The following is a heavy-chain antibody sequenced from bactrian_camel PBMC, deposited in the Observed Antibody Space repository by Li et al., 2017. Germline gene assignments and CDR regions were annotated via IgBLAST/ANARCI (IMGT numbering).Heavy chain of an antibody. J-gene: IGHJ4*01. Sequence: QVQLVESGGGWVQAGGSLRLSCTASEAIHGDFCMGWFRQTKGEEREVVAAFGPSSTWYADSVKGRFTLSKDDSKNIQYLQMNNLKPEDTAIYYCVARRHGECYFWANNWSRPTWYDYWGQGTQVTVS. CDR3: VARRHGECYFWANNWSRPTWYDY. D-gene: IGHD8*01. CDR2: FGPSST. CDR1: EAIHGDFC. V-gene: IGHV3S53*01.